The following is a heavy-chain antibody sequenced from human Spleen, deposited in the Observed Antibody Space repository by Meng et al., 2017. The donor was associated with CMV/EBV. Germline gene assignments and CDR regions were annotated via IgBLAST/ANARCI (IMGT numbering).Heavy chain of an antibody. CDR3: AKEIGAGGVVGHYGMDV. CDR1: GFTFTSYT. CDR2: ISWNSGAI. V-gene: IGHV3-9*01. Sequence: LSLTCAASGFTFTSYTMDWLRQAPGKGLEWVSGISWNSGAIGYADSVKGRFTSSRDNAKKSVYLQMNSLRAEDTAVYYCAKEIGAGGVVGHYGMDVWGQGTTVTVSS. D-gene: IGHD2-15*01. J-gene: IGHJ6*02.